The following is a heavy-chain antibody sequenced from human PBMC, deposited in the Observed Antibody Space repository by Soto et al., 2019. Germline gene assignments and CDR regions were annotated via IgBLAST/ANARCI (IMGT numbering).Heavy chain of an antibody. D-gene: IGHD2-2*01. CDR1: GFTFSTYA. J-gene: IGHJ6*02. CDR2: ISYDGSHE. Sequence: VQLVESGGGLVQPGGSLRLSCAASGFTFSTYAMHWVRQAPGRGLEWVAVISYDGSHEYYADSVKGRFTISRDNSKNTLYLQMNSPRADDTAVYYCARDPVVVVPAARGPPYGMDVWGQGITVTVSS. CDR3: ARDPVVVVPAARGPPYGMDV. V-gene: IGHV3-30-3*01.